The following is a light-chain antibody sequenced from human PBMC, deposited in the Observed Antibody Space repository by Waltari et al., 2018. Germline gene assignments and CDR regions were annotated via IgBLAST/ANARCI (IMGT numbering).Light chain of an antibody. CDR1: HNINTW. Sequence: DIQLTQFPSSVSASVGDRVTITCRASHNINTWLAWYQQKPGKGPNLLIFGASNLQTGVPSRFSGSGAGTFFTLTLSGLQPEDSATYFCQQGSSFPPTFGQGTIVEVK. J-gene: IGKJ1*01. CDR3: QQGSSFPPT. CDR2: GAS. V-gene: IGKV1-12*01.